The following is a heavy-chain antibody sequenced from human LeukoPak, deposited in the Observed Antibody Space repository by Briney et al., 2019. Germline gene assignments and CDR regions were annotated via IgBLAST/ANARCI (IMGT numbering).Heavy chain of an antibody. CDR2: IRSKAYGETA. Sequence: GGSLRLSCTASGFTFGDYAMSWIRQAPGKGLEWVGFIRSKAYGETADYAASVKGRFTISRDDSKAIAYLQMNSLKTEDTAVYHCTRDRGAYNLYDYWGQGTLVTSPQ. CDR3: TRDRGAYNLYDY. CDR1: GFTFGDYA. D-gene: IGHD1-1*01. J-gene: IGHJ4*02. V-gene: IGHV3-49*03.